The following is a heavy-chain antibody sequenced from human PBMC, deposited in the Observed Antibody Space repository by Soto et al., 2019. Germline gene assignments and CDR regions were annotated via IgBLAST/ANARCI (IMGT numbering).Heavy chain of an antibody. D-gene: IGHD3-22*01. V-gene: IGHV3-30*18. CDR2: ISNDGGDK. CDR3: AKEFFDSSGFYPSLDALDI. CDR1: GFTLGTYG. Sequence: QVQLAESGGGVVQPGRSLTITCAASGFTLGTYGMHWVRQAPGKGLEWVAVISNDGGDKYYSDSVMGRFTISGDNSKNTLFLQMNSLRAEDTAVYFCAKEFFDSSGFYPSLDALDIWGQGTVVTVSS. J-gene: IGHJ3*02.